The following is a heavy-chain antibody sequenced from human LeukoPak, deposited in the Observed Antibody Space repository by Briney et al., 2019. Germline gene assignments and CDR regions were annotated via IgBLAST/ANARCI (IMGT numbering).Heavy chain of an antibody. Sequence: SQTLSLTCAISGDSVSSNSAAWNWIRQSPSRGLEWLGRTYYRSKWYNDYAVSVKSRITINPDTSKNQSSLQLNSVTPEDTAVYYCTFSRVRGVGSYYYYYYMDVWGKGTTVTVSS. J-gene: IGHJ6*03. CDR3: TFSRVRGVGSYYYYYYMDV. D-gene: IGHD3-10*02. CDR2: TYYRSKWYN. V-gene: IGHV6-1*01. CDR1: GDSVSSNSAA.